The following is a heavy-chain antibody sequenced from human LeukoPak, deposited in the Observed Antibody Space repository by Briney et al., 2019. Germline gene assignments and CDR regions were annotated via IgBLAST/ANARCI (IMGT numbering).Heavy chain of an antibody. CDR3: VRRGSDYDSSGYYYFDY. D-gene: IGHD3-22*01. J-gene: IGHJ4*02. CDR1: GGSISSYY. Sequence: PSETLSLTCTVSGGSISSYYWSWIRQPPGKGLEWIGSMYNSGSTNYNPSLRSRVTISADTSKNQFSLKLSSVTAADTAVYYCVRRGSDYDSSGYYYFDYWGQGTLVTVSS. V-gene: IGHV4-59*08. CDR2: MYNSGST.